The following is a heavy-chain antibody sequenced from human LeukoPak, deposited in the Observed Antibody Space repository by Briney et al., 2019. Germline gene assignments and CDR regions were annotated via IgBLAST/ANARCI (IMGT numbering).Heavy chain of an antibody. CDR2: ISSSSSTI. Sequence: PSETLSLTCTVSGGSISSSSYYWGWVRQAPGKGLEWVSYISSSSSTIYYADSVKGRFTISRDNAKNSLYLQMNSLRAEDTAVYYCARDRGTLPGTSPYDYWGQGTLVTVSS. J-gene: IGHJ4*02. CDR1: GGSISSSSYY. V-gene: IGHV3-48*01. CDR3: ARDRGTLPGTSPYDY. D-gene: IGHD1-14*01.